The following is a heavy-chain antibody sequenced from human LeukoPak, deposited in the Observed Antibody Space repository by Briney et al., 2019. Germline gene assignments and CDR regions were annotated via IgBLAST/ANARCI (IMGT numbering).Heavy chain of an antibody. Sequence: AETLSLTCTVSGGSISSYYWSWIRQPPGKGLEWIGYIYYSGSTNYNPSLKSRVTISVDTSKNQFPLKLSSVTAADTAVYYCARGDSSGYSPRFDYWGQGTLVTVSS. CDR3: ARGDSSGYSPRFDY. D-gene: IGHD3-22*01. CDR2: IYYSGST. V-gene: IGHV4-59*01. J-gene: IGHJ4*02. CDR1: GGSISSYY.